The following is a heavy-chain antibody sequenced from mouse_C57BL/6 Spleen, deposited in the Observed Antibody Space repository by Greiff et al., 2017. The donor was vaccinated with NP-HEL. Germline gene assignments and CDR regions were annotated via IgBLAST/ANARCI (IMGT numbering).Heavy chain of an antibody. V-gene: IGHV1-53*01. CDR3: ARGGIYYDYDFDY. J-gene: IGHJ2*01. Sequence: QVQLQQSGTELVKPGASVKLSCKASGYTFTSYWMHWVKQRPGQGLEWIGNINPSNGGTNYNEKFKSKATLTVDKSSSTAYMQLSSLTSEDSAVYYCARGGIYYDYDFDYWGQGTTLTVSS. D-gene: IGHD2-4*01. CDR2: INPSNGGT. CDR1: GYTFTSYW.